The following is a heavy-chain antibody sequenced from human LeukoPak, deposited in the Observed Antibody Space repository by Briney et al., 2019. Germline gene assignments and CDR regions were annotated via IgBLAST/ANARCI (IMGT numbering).Heavy chain of an antibody. Sequence: PGGSLRLSCAASGFTFSSYGMHWVRQAPGKGLEWVAVISYDGSNKYYADSVKGRFTISRDNSKNTLYLQMNSLRAEDTAIYYCAKPARVGAVDYWGQGTLVTVSS. CDR2: ISYDGSNK. D-gene: IGHD6-13*01. V-gene: IGHV3-30*18. CDR1: GFTFSSYG. J-gene: IGHJ4*02. CDR3: AKPARVGAVDY.